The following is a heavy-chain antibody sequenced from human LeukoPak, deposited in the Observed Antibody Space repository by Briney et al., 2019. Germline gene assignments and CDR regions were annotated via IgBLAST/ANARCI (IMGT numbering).Heavy chain of an antibody. CDR1: GVSVSTSH. V-gene: IGHV4-59*02. J-gene: IGHJ4*02. D-gene: IGHD2/OR15-2a*01. CDR3: SEGYFEPFDH. Sequence: PSETLSLTCNVSGVSVSTSHWNWIRQRPGKGLEWIGCLSYTGKTDYNPSLKSRVSISLGSSNNHFSLKLTSVTAADTAVYYCSEGYFEPFDHWGQGILVTVSS. CDR2: LSYTGKT.